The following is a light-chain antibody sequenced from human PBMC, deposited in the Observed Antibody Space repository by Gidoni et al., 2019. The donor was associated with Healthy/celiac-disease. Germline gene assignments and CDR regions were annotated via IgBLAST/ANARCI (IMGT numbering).Light chain of an antibody. CDR3: QQYNNWPPPYT. J-gene: IGKJ2*01. Sequence: EIVMTQSPATLSVSPGESATLSCRASQSVRSNLAWYQQKPGQAPRLLLYGASTRATGIPARFSGSGSGTEFTLTISSLQSEDFAVYYCQQYNNWPPPYTFGQGTKLEIK. CDR1: QSVRSN. V-gene: IGKV3-15*01. CDR2: GAS.